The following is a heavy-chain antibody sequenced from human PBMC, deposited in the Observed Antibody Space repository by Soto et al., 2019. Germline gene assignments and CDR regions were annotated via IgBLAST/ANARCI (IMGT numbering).Heavy chain of an antibody. CDR1: GFAFKSYG. Sequence: AGGSLRLSCAASGFAFKSYGMHWGRQAPGRGLEWVAVISYDGRNKYYVDSVKGRFTISRDNSKNTLYLQMNGLRVEDTAVYYCGSSDSQGAIDYSGQGTLVTVSS. CDR3: GSSDSQGAIDY. J-gene: IGHJ4*02. D-gene: IGHD5-18*01. V-gene: IGHV3-30*03. CDR2: ISYDGRNK.